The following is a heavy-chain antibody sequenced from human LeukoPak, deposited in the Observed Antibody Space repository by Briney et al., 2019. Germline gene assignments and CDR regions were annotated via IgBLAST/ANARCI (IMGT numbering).Heavy chain of an antibody. J-gene: IGHJ4*02. CDR3: ARDCGYGSGHFDY. CDR2: VSISGGST. V-gene: IGHV3-23*01. D-gene: IGHD3-10*01. CDR1: GFTFSSYA. Sequence: PGGSLRLSCAASGFTFSSYAMIWVRQAPGKGLEWVSGVSISGGSTYYADSVKGRFTISRDNSKNTLYLQMNSLRGDDTAVYYCARDCGYGSGHFDYWGQGTLVTVSS.